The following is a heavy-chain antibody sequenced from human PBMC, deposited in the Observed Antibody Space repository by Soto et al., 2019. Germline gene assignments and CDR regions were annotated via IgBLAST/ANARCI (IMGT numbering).Heavy chain of an antibody. Sequence: ASVKVSCKASGYTFTSYGISWVRQAPGQGLEWMGWISAYNGNTNYAQKLQGRVTMTTDTSTSTAYMELRSLRFDDTAVYYCARVDRYYDILTGESAFDIWGQGTMVTVSS. CDR2: ISAYNGNT. J-gene: IGHJ3*02. CDR1: GYTFTSYG. D-gene: IGHD3-9*01. CDR3: ARVDRYYDILTGESAFDI. V-gene: IGHV1-18*04.